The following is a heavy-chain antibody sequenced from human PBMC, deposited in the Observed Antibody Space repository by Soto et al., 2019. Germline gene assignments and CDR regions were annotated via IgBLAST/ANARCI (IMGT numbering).Heavy chain of an antibody. J-gene: IGHJ4*02. CDR1: GFTFSSYR. CDR3: ARDRSRVFDC. V-gene: IGHV3-7*01. CDR2: IKQDGSEK. D-gene: IGHD2-15*01. Sequence: PGGSLRLSCAASGFTFSSYRMSWVRQAPGKGLEWVANIKQDGSEKYYVDSVKGRFTISRDNAKNSLYLQMNSLRAEDTAVYYCARDRSRVFDCWGQGTLVTVSS.